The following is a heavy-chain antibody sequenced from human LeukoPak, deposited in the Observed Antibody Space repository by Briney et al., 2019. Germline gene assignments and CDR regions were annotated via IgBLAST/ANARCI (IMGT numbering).Heavy chain of an antibody. CDR2: LCSGGST. D-gene: IGHD5-24*01. V-gene: IGHV3-66*01. J-gene: IGHJ6*02. CDR3: ASRDKGYYYGMDV. CDR1: GFTVSGNY. Sequence: GGPLRLSCAASGFTVSGNYMSWLPQAPGKGLEWVSLLCSGGSTYYADSVKGRFSISRDNSKNTLYLQMNSLRAEDTAVYYCASRDKGYYYGMDVWGQGTTVTVSS.